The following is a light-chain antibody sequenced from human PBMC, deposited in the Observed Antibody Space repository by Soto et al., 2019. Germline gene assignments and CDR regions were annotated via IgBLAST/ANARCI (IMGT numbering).Light chain of an antibody. CDR3: QQYDGSPIT. CDR2: SVS. CDR1: QSVGRSY. V-gene: IGKV3-20*01. J-gene: IGKJ5*01. Sequence: DIVLTQSPGTLSLSPGERATLSCRPRQSVGRSYLAWYQQKPGQAPRLLISSVSKRATGIPDRFSGGGSGTDFTLTISRVEPEDFALYICQQYDGSPITFGQGTRLEIK.